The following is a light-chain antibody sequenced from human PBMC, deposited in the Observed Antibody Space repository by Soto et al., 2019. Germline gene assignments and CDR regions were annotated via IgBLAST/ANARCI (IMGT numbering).Light chain of an antibody. V-gene: IGKV1-5*01. J-gene: IGKJ2*01. CDR3: QQYNNYLMYT. CDR1: QSISSW. Sequence: DIQMTQSPPTLSASVGDRVTITCRASQSISSWLAWYQQKSGKAPKLLIYDASTLESGVPSRFSGSGSGTEFTLTISSLQPDDFATYYCQQYNNYLMYTFGQGTKLEIK. CDR2: DAS.